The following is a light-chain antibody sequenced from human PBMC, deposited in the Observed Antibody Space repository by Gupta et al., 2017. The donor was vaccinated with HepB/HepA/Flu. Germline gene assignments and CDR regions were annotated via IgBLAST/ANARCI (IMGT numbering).Light chain of an antibody. CDR3: AAWDTRLNAVV. CDR2: YND. Sequence: HSVLTQSTSISGTPGQRVTISCSGSSSNVGSNNVNWYQQLPGTAPKLLIYYNDERPSGVPDRISGSKSGTSASLAISGLQSEDEAEYYCAAWDTRLNAVVFGGGTKLTVL. V-gene: IGLV1-44*01. J-gene: IGLJ2*01. CDR1: SSNVGSNN.